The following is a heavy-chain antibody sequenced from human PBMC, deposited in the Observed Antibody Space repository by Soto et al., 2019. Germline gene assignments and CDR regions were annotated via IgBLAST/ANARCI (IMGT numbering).Heavy chain of an antibody. CDR1: GFTFDDYA. Sequence: EVQLVESGGGLVQPGRSLRLSCAASGFTFDDYAMHWVRQAPGKGLEWVSGISWNSGSIGYADSVKGRFTISRDNAKNSLYLQMNSLRAEDTALYFCAKGYSSGWYVTVFWFDPWGQGTLVTVSS. CDR2: ISWNSGSI. J-gene: IGHJ5*02. V-gene: IGHV3-9*01. CDR3: AKGYSSGWYVTVFWFDP. D-gene: IGHD6-19*01.